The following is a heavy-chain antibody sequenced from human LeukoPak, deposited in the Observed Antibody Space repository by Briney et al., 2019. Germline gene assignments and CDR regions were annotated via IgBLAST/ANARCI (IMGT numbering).Heavy chain of an antibody. Sequence: SETLSLTCAASGGSISSSTYYWDWIRQPPGKGLEWIGSVYYSGSTFHNPSLKTRVTISVDTSKNQFSLKLISVTAADTAVYYCARRLYGGSYYHFDYWGQGTLVTVSS. CDR3: ARRLYGGSYYHFDY. CDR2: VYYSGST. D-gene: IGHD1-26*01. J-gene: IGHJ4*02. V-gene: IGHV4-39*01. CDR1: GGSISSSTYY.